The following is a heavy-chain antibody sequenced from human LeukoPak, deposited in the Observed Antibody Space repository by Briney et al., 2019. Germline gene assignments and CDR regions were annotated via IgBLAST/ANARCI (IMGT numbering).Heavy chain of an antibody. J-gene: IGHJ4*02. V-gene: IGHV3-23*01. CDR1: GFTFTNYA. CDR3: AKDFIRTATAMVTIPVPDVGPFDY. D-gene: IGHD5-18*01. CDR2: ISGSDSKT. Sequence: RPGGSLRLSCAASGFTFTNYAMTWVRQAPGKGLEWVSSISGSDSKTYYADSVKGRFTISRDNAKNTVYLQMNSLRAEDTAVYYCAKDFIRTATAMVTIPVPDVGPFDYWGQGTLVTVSS.